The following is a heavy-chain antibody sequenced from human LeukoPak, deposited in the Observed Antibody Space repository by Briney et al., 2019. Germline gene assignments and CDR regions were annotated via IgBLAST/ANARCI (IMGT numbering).Heavy chain of an antibody. CDR2: INPSDGNT. CDR3: AKDGGSYSTDY. Sequence: GASVTVSCKASGYTFTTYKIHWVRQPPGQGREWVGIINPSDGNTRNAQKFQGRVTMTRDTSTGTVYLELSSLRSEDTAVYYCAKDGGSYSTDYWGQGTLVTVSS. V-gene: IGHV1-46*01. CDR1: GYTFTTYK. J-gene: IGHJ4*02. D-gene: IGHD3-10*01.